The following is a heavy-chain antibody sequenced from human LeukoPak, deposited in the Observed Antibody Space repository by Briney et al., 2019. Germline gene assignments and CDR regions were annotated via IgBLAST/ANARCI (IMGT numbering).Heavy chain of an antibody. CDR3: ARAPPSYCSSTSCYTENWFDP. CDR2: INPNSGGT. J-gene: IGHJ5*02. D-gene: IGHD2-2*02. Sequence: ASVKVSCKASGYTFTGYYMYWVRQAPGQGLEWMGRINPNSGGTNYAQKFQGRVTMTRDTSISTAYMELSRLRSDDTAVYYCARAPPSYCSSTSCYTENWFDPWGQGTLVTVSS. V-gene: IGHV1-2*06. CDR1: GYTFTGYY.